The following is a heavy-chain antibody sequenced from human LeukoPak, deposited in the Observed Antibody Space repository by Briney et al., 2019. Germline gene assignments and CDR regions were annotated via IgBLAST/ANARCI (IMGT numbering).Heavy chain of an antibody. CDR3: ARDPEGFGATYFDY. D-gene: IGHD3-16*01. J-gene: IGHJ4*02. V-gene: IGHV3-21*01. Sequence: GGSLRLSCVASGFSFSSYNMNWVRQAPGKGLEWVSSISRSASNIYYADSVKGRFTISRDNAKNSFYLQMNSLRAEDTAVFYCARDPEGFGATYFDYWGQGTFVTVSS. CDR1: GFSFSSYN. CDR2: ISRSASNI.